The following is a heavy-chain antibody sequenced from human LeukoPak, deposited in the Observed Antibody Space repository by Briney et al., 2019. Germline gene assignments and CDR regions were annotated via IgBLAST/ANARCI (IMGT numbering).Heavy chain of an antibody. Sequence: GGSLRLSCVASGFTFSIHWMTWVRQAPGKGLEWIGRIKSKTDGETTNYAEPVRGRFTISRDDSKSAVYLQMNSLKIEDTAVYYCTTDLGTYYHGSQRLIPIDYWGQGTLVTVSS. V-gene: IGHV3-15*01. D-gene: IGHD3-10*01. CDR2: IKSKTDGETT. CDR1: GFTFSIHW. J-gene: IGHJ4*02. CDR3: TTDLGTYYHGSQRLIPIDY.